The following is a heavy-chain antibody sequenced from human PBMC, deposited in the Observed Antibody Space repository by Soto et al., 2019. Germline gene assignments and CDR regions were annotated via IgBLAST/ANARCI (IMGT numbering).Heavy chain of an antibody. CDR2: INHSGST. CDR1: GGSFSGYY. Sequence: QVQLQQWGAGLLKPSETLSLTCAVYGGSFSGYYWSWIRQPPGKGLEWMGEINHSGSTNYNPPLKRRFTISVDTSKNQCSLKLSSVTAADTAVYYCAREVVQAGYYYGMDVWGQGTTVTVSS. J-gene: IGHJ6*02. D-gene: IGHD2-2*01. CDR3: AREVVQAGYYYGMDV. V-gene: IGHV4-34*01.